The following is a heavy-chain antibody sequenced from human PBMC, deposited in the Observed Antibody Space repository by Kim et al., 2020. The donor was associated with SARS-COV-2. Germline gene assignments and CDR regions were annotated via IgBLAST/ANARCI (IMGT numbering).Heavy chain of an antibody. V-gene: IGHV1-18*04. CDR3: ARDTEYDILTGLTDKMGFDY. Sequence: ASVKVSCKASGYTFTSYGISWVRQAPGEGLEWMGWISAYNGNTNYAQKLQGRVTMTTDTSTSTAYMELRSLRSDDTAVYYCARDTEYDILTGLTDKMGFDYWGQGTLVTVSS. J-gene: IGHJ4*02. D-gene: IGHD3-9*01. CDR2: ISAYNGNT. CDR1: GYTFTSYG.